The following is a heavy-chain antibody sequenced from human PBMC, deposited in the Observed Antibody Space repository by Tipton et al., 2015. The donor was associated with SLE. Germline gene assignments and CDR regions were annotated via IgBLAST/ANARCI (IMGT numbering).Heavy chain of an antibody. Sequence: SLRLSCAASGFTFSNYAMHWVRQAPGKGLEWVSGVTNSGGTTWYADSVKGRFTISRDNSKNTLYLQMNNLRPEDTAVYYCARDGYGDSTVLLDFWGQGTLVTVAS. D-gene: IGHD4-17*01. V-gene: IGHV3-23*01. CDR2: VTNSGGTT. J-gene: IGHJ4*02. CDR3: ARDGYGDSTVLLDF. CDR1: GFTFSNYA.